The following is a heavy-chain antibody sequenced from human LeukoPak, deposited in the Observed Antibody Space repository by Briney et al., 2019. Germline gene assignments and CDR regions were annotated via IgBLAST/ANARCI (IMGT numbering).Heavy chain of an antibody. J-gene: IGHJ3*02. V-gene: IGHV3-21*04. CDR3: AKDREDIVVVVAQYLGAFDI. D-gene: IGHD2-15*01. CDR2: ISSSSDYI. CDR1: GFTFNNYI. Sequence: PGGSLRLSCAASGFTFNNYIMNWVRQAPGKGLEWVSSISSSSDYIYYADSVKGRFTISRDNAKNSLYLQMNSLRAEDTAVYYCAKDREDIVVVVAQYLGAFDIWGQGTMVTVSS.